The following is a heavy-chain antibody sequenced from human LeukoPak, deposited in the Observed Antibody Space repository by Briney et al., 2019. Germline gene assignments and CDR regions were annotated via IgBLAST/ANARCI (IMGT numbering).Heavy chain of an antibody. CDR3: ARGYNYGFDY. J-gene: IGHJ4*02. V-gene: IGHV6-1*01. Sequence: SQTLSLTCALSGDSVSSNRVAWDWIRQSPSRGLEWLGRTYSRSKGYNEYALSVKSRIAINPDTSKNQFSLQLNSVAPEDTAVYYCARGYNYGFDYWGQGTLVTVSS. CDR1: GDSVSSNRVA. D-gene: IGHD5-18*01. CDR2: TYSRSKGYN.